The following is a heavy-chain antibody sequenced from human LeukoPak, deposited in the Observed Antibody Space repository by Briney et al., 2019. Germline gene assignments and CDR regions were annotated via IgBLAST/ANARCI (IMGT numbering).Heavy chain of an antibody. CDR1: GYTFTSYY. D-gene: IGHD3-22*01. J-gene: IGHJ6*02. V-gene: IGHV1-46*01. CDR3: AREYYYDSSGYNYYYYGMDV. Sequence: ASVKVPCKASGYTFTSYYMHWVRQAPGQGLEWMGIINPSGGSTSYAQKFQGRVTMTRDTSTSTVYMELSSLRSEDTAVYYCAREYYYDSSGYNYYYYGMDVWGQGTTVTVSS. CDR2: INPSGGST.